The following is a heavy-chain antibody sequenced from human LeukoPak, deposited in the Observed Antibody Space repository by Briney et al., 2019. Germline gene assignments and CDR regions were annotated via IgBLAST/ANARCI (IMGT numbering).Heavy chain of an antibody. CDR3: AKRMGPSIAAADLDY. Sequence: GGSLRLSCAASGFTFSTYGMYWVRQAPGKGLEWVGVISYDGSNKYYGDSVKGRFTISRDNSKNTLYLQMNSLRVEDTAVYYCAKRMGPSIAAADLDYWGQGTLVTVSS. CDR2: ISYDGSNK. J-gene: IGHJ4*02. CDR1: GFTFSTYG. V-gene: IGHV3-30*18. D-gene: IGHD6-13*01.